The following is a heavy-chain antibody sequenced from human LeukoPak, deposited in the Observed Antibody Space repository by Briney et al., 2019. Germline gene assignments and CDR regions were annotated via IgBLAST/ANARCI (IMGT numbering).Heavy chain of an antibody. D-gene: IGHD2/OR15-2a*01. V-gene: IGHV4-4*07. CDR3: AKYKFGSDYFSN. J-gene: IGHJ4*02. CDR1: GDSISGYY. CDR2: IYTSGST. Sequence: NTSETLSLTCTVSGDSISGYYWSWIRQPAGKGLEWIGRIYTSGSTKYNPSFQGRVTMSLDTSKNQFSLRLSSVTAADTAIYYCAKYKFGSDYFSNRGQGTLVTVSS.